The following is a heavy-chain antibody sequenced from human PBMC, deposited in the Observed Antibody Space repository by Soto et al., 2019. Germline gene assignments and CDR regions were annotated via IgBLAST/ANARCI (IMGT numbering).Heavy chain of an antibody. V-gene: IGHV1-18*01. Sequence: QVQLVQSGAEVKKPGASVKVSCKASGYTFSSYFINWVRQAPGQVLEWMGWISAYNGNRNYAQNLQGRVTMTTDTSASTAYMKLRSLRSDDTAVYYCARDLPPVDYWGQGTLVTVSS. CDR1: GYTFSSYF. CDR2: ISAYNGNR. J-gene: IGHJ4*02. CDR3: ARDLPPVDY.